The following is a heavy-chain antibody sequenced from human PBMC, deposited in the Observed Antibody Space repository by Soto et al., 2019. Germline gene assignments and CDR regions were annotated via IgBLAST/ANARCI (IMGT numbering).Heavy chain of an antibody. CDR1: GNTFTSYY. V-gene: IGHV1-69*13. Sequence: ASVKVSCKASGNTFTSYYMHWVRQAPGQGLEWMGGIIPIFGTANYAQKFQGRVTITADESTSTAYMELSSLRSEDTAVYYCAREFTRKGGNLLKPDAFDIWGQGTMVTVSS. CDR3: AREFTRKGGNLLKPDAFDI. J-gene: IGHJ3*02. D-gene: IGHD2-21*01. CDR2: IIPIFGTA.